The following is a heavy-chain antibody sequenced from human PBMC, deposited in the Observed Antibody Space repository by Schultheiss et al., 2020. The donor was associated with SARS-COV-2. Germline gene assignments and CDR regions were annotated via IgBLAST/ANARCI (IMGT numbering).Heavy chain of an antibody. Sequence: SETLSLTCTVSGGSISSYYWSWIRQPPGKGLEWFGYIYYSGSTNYNPSLKSRVTISVDTSKNQFSLKLSSVTAADTAVYYCARAVSYSSGTVLFDYWGQGTLVTVSS. V-gene: IGHV4-59*12. CDR3: ARAVSYSSGTVLFDY. J-gene: IGHJ4*02. CDR2: IYYSGST. D-gene: IGHD6-19*01. CDR1: GGSISSYY.